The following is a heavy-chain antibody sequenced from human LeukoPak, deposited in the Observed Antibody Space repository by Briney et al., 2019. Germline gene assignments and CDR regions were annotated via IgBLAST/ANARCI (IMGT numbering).Heavy chain of an antibody. Sequence: GGSLRLSCAASGFTFSSYSVSWVRQTPEKGLEWVSFISSSGDTIYDADSVKGRFTISRDNGKNSLYLQMNSLRDGDTAVYYCARAPVTKTPPYYYYYTDVWGKGTTVTVSS. J-gene: IGHJ6*03. V-gene: IGHV3-48*02. D-gene: IGHD4-17*01. CDR2: ISSSGDTI. CDR3: ARAPVTKTPPYYYYYTDV. CDR1: GFTFSSYS.